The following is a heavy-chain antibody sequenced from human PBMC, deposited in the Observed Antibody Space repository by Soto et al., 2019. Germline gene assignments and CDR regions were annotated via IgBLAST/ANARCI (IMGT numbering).Heavy chain of an antibody. CDR1: GFTFTSSA. Sequence: SVKVSCKASGFTFTSSAVQWVRQARGQRLEWIGWIVVGSGNTNYAQKFQERVTITRDMSTSTAYMELSSLRSEDTAVYYCAAEGIAVAGTMYWGQGTLVTVSS. J-gene: IGHJ4*02. CDR3: AAEGIAVAGTMY. CDR2: IVVGSGNT. V-gene: IGHV1-58*01. D-gene: IGHD6-19*01.